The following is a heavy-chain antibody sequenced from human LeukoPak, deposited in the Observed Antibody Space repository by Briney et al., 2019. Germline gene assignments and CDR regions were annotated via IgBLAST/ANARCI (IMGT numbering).Heavy chain of an antibody. CDR2: INWNGGST. V-gene: IGHV3-20*04. CDR3: ARQRRYCSGDNCYQRTFDY. Sequence: RSGGSLRLSCAASGFTFDDYGMSWVRQAPGRGLEWVSGINWNGGSTGYADSVKGRFTISRDNAKNSLYLQMNSLRAEDTAVYYCARQRRYCSGDNCYQRTFDYWGQGTLVTVSS. D-gene: IGHD2-15*01. J-gene: IGHJ4*02. CDR1: GFTFDDYG.